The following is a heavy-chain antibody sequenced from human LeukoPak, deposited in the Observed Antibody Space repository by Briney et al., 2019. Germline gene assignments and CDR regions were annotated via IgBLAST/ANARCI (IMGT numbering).Heavy chain of an antibody. Sequence: SETLSLTCTVSGGSISSYYWSWIRQPPGKGLEWIAYIHYNGNTNYNPSLKSRVTISVDTSNNQFSLKLTSVTAADTAVYYCARRGSGWFMTDWGQGTLVTVSS. V-gene: IGHV4-59*08. D-gene: IGHD6-19*01. CDR2: IHYNGNT. J-gene: IGHJ4*02. CDR1: GGSISSYY. CDR3: ARRGSGWFMTD.